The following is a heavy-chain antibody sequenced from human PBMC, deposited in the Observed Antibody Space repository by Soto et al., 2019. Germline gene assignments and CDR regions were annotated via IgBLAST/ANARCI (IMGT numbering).Heavy chain of an antibody. V-gene: IGHV3-66*04. CDR2: IYSGGST. D-gene: IGHD5-18*01. J-gene: IGHJ4*02. CDR1: GVTVSSNY. CDR3: ARHGYNYGGGYFDY. Sequence: EVQLVESGGGLVQPGGSLRLSCAASGVTVSSNYMSWVRQAPGKGLEWVSVIYSGGSTYYADSVKGRFTISRDNSKNTMYLQMNSVRDEDTAVYYCARHGYNYGGGYFDYWGQGTLVTVSS.